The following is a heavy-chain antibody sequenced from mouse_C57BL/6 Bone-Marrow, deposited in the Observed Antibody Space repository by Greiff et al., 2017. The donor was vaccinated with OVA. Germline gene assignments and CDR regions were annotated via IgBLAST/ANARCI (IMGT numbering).Heavy chain of an antibody. CDR3: ARDSLVLGYAMDY. V-gene: IGHV3-6*01. J-gene: IGHJ4*01. D-gene: IGHD1-1*01. Sequence: EVQVVESGPGLVKPSQSLSLTCSVTGYSITSGYYWNWIRQFPGNKLEWMGYISYDGSNNYNPSLKNRISITRDTSKNQFFLKCNSVTTEDTATYYCARDSLVLGYAMDYWGQGTSVTVSS. CDR1: GYSITSGYY. CDR2: ISYDGSN.